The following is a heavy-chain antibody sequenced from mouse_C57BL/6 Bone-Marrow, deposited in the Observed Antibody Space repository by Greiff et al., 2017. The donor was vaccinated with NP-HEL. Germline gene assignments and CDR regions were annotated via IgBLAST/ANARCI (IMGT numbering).Heavy chain of an antibody. Sequence: EVKLVESGGGLVKPGGSLKLSCAASGFTFSSYAMSWVRQTPEKRLAWVATISDGGSYTYYPDNVKGRFTISRDNAKNNLYLQMSHLKSEDTAMYYCARAYYSNPDYWGQGTSVTVSS. J-gene: IGHJ4*01. CDR3: ARAYYSNPDY. D-gene: IGHD2-5*01. CDR2: ISDGGSYT. V-gene: IGHV5-4*03. CDR1: GFTFSSYA.